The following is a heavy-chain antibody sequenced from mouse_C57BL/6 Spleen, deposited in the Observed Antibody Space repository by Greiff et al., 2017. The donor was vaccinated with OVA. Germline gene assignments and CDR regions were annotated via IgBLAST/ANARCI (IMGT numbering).Heavy chain of an antibody. V-gene: IGHV1-15*01. CDR1: GYTFTDYE. J-gene: IGHJ2*01. CDR2: IDPETGGT. CDR3: TRDYYYGSSYKNYFDY. Sequence: VQGVESGAELVRPGASVTLSCKASGYTFTDYEMHWVKQTPVHGLEWIGAIDPETGGTAYNQKFKGKAILTADKSSSTAYMELRSLTSEDSAVYYCTRDYYYGSSYKNYFDYWGQGTTLTVSS. D-gene: IGHD1-1*01.